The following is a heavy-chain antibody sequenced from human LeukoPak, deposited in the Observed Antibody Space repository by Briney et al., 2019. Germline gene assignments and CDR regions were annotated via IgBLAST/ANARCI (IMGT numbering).Heavy chain of an antibody. CDR1: GGSISSSSYY. Sequence: SETLSLTCTVSGGSISSSSYYWGWIRQPPGKGLEWIGSIYYSGSTYYNPSLKSRVTISVDTPKNQFSLKLSSVTAADTAVYYCARDPIGGVVTRYNWFDPWGQGTLVTVSS. V-gene: IGHV4-39*07. CDR3: ARDPIGGVVTRYNWFDP. J-gene: IGHJ5*02. CDR2: IYYSGST. D-gene: IGHD3-3*01.